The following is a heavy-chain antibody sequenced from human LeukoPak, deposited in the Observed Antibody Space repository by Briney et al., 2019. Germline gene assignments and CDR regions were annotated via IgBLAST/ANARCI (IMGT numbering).Heavy chain of an antibody. CDR3: ARVYVDFWSGYRYYYYYGMDV. Sequence: ASAKVSCKASGYTFTSYGISWVRQAPGQGLEWMGWISAYNGNTNYAQKLQGRVTMTTDTSTSTAYMELRSLRSDDTAVYYCARVYVDFWSGYRYYYYYGMDVWGQGTTVTVSS. D-gene: IGHD3-3*01. CDR1: GYTFTSYG. J-gene: IGHJ6*02. CDR2: ISAYNGNT. V-gene: IGHV1-18*01.